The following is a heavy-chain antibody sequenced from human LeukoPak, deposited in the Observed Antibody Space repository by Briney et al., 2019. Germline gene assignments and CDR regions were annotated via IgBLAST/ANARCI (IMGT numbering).Heavy chain of an antibody. CDR2: IIPIFGTP. CDR3: AREGTEVRFPPYYYYMDV. V-gene: IGHV1-69*13. CDR1: GGTFSKNA. J-gene: IGHJ6*03. Sequence: ASVKVPCKASGGTFSKNAFNWVRQAPGQPLEWVGGIIPIFGTPNYAQTFQGRVTITADESTRTAYMELSSLRSEDTAVYYCAREGTEVRFPPYYYYMDVWGKGTTVTVSS. D-gene: IGHD3-3*01.